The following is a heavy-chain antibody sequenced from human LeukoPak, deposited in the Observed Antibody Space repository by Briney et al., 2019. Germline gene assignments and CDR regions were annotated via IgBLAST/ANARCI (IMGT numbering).Heavy chain of an antibody. CDR3: ARAGALITYSGSYEGQFDY. D-gene: IGHD1-26*01. V-gene: IGHV4-31*03. CDR2: IYYSGST. J-gene: IGHJ4*02. Sequence: SETLSLTCTVSGGSISSGGYYWSWIRQHPGKGLEWIGYIYYSGSTYYNPSLKSRVTISVDTSKNQFSLKLSSVTAADTAVYYCARAGALITYSGSYEGQFDYWGQGTLVTVSS. CDR1: GGSISSGGYY.